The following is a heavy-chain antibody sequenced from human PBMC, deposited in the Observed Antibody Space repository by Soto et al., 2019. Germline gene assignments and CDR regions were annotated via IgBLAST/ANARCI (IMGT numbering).Heavy chain of an antibody. CDR3: AKDMKWGGMTTIHYFDS. CDR2: ISWNSETI. Sequence: EVQLVESGGGLVQPGRSLRLSCAASGFTVDDYAMHWVRQAPGKGLEWVSGISWNSETIDYADSVKGRFTISRDNAKSSHLLQMNSLRQDDTALYYCAKDMKWGGMTTIHYFDSWGQGTLVTVSS. CDR1: GFTVDDYA. V-gene: IGHV3-9*01. J-gene: IGHJ4*02. D-gene: IGHD4-17*01.